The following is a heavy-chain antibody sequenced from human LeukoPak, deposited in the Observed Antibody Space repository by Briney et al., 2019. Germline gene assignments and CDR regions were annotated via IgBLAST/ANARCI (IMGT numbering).Heavy chain of an antibody. D-gene: IGHD1-26*01. CDR2: IYYSGST. V-gene: IGHV4-30-4*08. CDR3: ARSLVVGASFDY. J-gene: IGHJ4*02. CDR1: GGSISSGDYY. Sequence: SETLSLTCTVSGGSISSGDYYWSWIRQPPGKGLEWIGYIYYSGSTYYNPSLKSRVTISVYTSKTQFSLKLSSVTAADTAVYYCARSLVVGASFDYWGQGTLVTVSS.